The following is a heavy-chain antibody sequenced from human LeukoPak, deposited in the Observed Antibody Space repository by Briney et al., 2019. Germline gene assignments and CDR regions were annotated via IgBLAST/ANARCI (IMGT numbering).Heavy chain of an antibody. V-gene: IGHV3-23*01. J-gene: IGHJ4*02. Sequence: GGSLRLSCAASGFTFSNYAIDWVRQAPGKGLEWVSSISGSGGSSHYADSVKGRFTISRDNYKNTVYLEMNSLRAEDTAVYYCAKVVDGYNSPFDYWGRGTLVTVSS. CDR1: GFTFSNYA. CDR3: AKVVDGYNSPFDY. D-gene: IGHD5-24*01. CDR2: ISGSGGSS.